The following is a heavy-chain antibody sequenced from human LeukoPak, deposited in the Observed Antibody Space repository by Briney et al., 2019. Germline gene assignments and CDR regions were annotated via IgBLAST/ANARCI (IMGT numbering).Heavy chain of an antibody. CDR3: ARWGLSWLADKLYFDY. D-gene: IGHD6-19*01. CDR2: ISSSSSYI. CDR1: GFTFSSYS. V-gene: IGHV3-21*01. J-gene: IGHJ4*02. Sequence: GGSLRLSCAASGFTFSSYSMNWVRQAPGKGLEWVSSISSSSSYIYYADSVKGRFTISRDNAKNSLYLQMNSLRAEDTAVYYCARWGLSWLADKLYFDYWGQGTLVTVSS.